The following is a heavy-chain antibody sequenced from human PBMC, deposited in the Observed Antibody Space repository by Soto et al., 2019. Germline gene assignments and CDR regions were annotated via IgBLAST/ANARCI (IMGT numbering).Heavy chain of an antibody. D-gene: IGHD3-10*01. Sequence: EVQLLESGGGSVQPGGSLRLSCAASGFTFSNYAMTWVRQAPGKGLEWVSTMSGTAGNTYYADSVKGRFTISRDNSKNTLYLQMNSLRAEDTAVYYCAKKYYFGSGSYAFYFDDWGQGTLVTVSS. CDR2: MSGTAGNT. V-gene: IGHV3-23*01. J-gene: IGHJ4*02. CDR3: AKKYYFGSGSYAFYFDD. CDR1: GFTFSNYA.